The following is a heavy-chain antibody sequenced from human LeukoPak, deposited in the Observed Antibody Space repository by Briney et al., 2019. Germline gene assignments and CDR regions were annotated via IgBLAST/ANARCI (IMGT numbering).Heavy chain of an antibody. Sequence: TGGSLRLSCAASGFTFSSYWMSWVRQAPGKGLEWVANIKQDGSEKYYVDSVKGRFTISRDNAKNSLYLQMNSLRAEDTAVYYCAKTTRAYCSGGSCYPDYWGQGTLVTVSS. J-gene: IGHJ4*02. CDR2: IKQDGSEK. CDR3: AKTTRAYCSGGSCYPDY. V-gene: IGHV3-7*03. CDR1: GFTFSSYW. D-gene: IGHD2-15*01.